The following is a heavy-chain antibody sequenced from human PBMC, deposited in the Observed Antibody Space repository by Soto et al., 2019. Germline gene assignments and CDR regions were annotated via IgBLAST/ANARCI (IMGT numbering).Heavy chain of an antibody. Sequence: QVQLQESGPGLVKPSETLSLTCTVSGGSVSSGSYYWSWIRQPPGKGLEWIGYIYYSGSTNYNPPLQRRVTISVDTSKNQFSLKLCSVTAADTAVYYCARAPGIVLVATITPYYYYGMDVWGQGTTVTVSS. V-gene: IGHV4-61*01. J-gene: IGHJ6*02. CDR3: ARAPGIVLVATITPYYYYGMDV. CDR2: IYYSGST. D-gene: IGHD5-12*01. CDR1: GGSVSSGSYY.